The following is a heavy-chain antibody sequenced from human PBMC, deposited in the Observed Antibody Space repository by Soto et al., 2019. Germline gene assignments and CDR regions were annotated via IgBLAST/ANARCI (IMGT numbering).Heavy chain of an antibody. CDR2: INHSGST. CDR3: ATLPQRYCSSTSCYGHYYYMDV. D-gene: IGHD2-2*01. CDR1: GVSFSGYY. V-gene: IGHV4-34*01. Sequence: PSETLSLTCAVYGVSFSGYYWSWIRQPPGEGLEWIGEINHSGSTNYNPSLKSRVTISVDTSKNQFSLKLSSVTAADTAVYYCATLPQRYCSSTSCYGHYYYMDVWGKGTTVTVSS. J-gene: IGHJ6*03.